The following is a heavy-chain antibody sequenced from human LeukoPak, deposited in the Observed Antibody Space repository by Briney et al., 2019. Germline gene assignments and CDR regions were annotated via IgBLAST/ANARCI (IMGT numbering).Heavy chain of an antibody. CDR1: GGTFSSYA. D-gene: IGHD1-1*01. J-gene: IGHJ4*02. CDR3: ARDGWNDVGFDY. CDR2: IIPIFGTA. V-gene: IGHV1-69*13. Sequence: ASVKVSCKASGGTFSSYAISWVRQAPGQGLEWMGGIIPIFGTANYAQKFQGRVTITADESTSTAYMELSSLRSEDTAVYYCARDGWNDVGFDYWGQGTLVTVSS.